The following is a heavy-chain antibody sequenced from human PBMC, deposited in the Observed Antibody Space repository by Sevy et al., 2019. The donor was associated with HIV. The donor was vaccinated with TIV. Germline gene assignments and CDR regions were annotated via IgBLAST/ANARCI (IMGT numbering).Heavy chain of an antibody. J-gene: IGHJ4*02. CDR1: GFTFSSYS. D-gene: IGHD6-13*01. CDR3: ARSPGIAAAGKYYFDY. Sequence: GGSLRLSCAASGFTFSSYSINWVRQAPGKGLEWVSYISSSSNTIYYADSVRGRFTISRDNAKNSLHLQVNSLRDEDTAAYYCARSPGIAAAGKYYFDYWGQGTLVTVSS. CDR2: ISSSSNTI. V-gene: IGHV3-48*02.